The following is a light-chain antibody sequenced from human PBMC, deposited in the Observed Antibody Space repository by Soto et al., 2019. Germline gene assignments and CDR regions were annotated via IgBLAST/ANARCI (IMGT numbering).Light chain of an antibody. V-gene: IGKV1-39*01. CDR2: AAS. CDR1: QSISSY. CDR3: QQSYSTLLT. J-gene: IGKJ4*01. Sequence: DIQMTPSLSSLSASVGDRVTNTCRASQSISSYLNWYQQKPGIAPKLLIYAASSLQSGVPSRFSGSGSGTDFTLTISSLQPEDFATYYCQQSYSTLLTFGGGTKVDIK.